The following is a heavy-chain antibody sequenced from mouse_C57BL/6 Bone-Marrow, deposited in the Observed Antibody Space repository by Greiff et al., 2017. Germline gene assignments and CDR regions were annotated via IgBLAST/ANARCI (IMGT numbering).Heavy chain of an antibody. CDR2: INPSTGGT. D-gene: IGHD3-2*02. Sequence: EVTLMESGPELVKPGASVKISCKASGYSFTGYYLNWVKQSPEKSLEWIGEINPSTGGTTYNQKFKAKATLTVDKSSSTAYMQLKSLTSEDSAVXYCARRRQLRPFAYWGQGTLVTVSA. CDR1: GYSFTGYY. V-gene: IGHV1-42*01. J-gene: IGHJ3*01. CDR3: ARRRQLRPFAY.